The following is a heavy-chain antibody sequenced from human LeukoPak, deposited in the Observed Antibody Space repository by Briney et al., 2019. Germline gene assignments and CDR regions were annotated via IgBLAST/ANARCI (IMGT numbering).Heavy chain of an antibody. D-gene: IGHD3-10*01. CDR3: ARAGGWFSPFDY. CDR2: IYYSGST. J-gene: IGHJ4*02. CDR1: GGSISSYY. Sequence: PSETLSLTCTVSGGSISSYYWSWIRQPPGKGLEWIGYIYYSGSTNYNPSLKSRVTISVDTSKNQFSLKLSSVTAADTAVYYCARAGGWFSPFDYWGQGTLVTVSS. V-gene: IGHV4-59*01.